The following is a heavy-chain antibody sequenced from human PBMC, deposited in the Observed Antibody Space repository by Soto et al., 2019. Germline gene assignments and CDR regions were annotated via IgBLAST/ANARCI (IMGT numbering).Heavy chain of an antibody. J-gene: IGHJ4*02. V-gene: IGHV4-34*01. CDR1: GGSFSGYY. CDR3: SRGVPLPGNFWNGYYSFDS. Sequence: PSETLSLTCAVSGGSFSGYYWSWVRHSPGRGLQWIGDINQSEATTYNPSLTRRVTMSGDTSSSQFSLRLSSVTAADTAVYYCSRGVPLPGNFWNGYYSFDSWGLGTLVTVSS. D-gene: IGHD3-3*01. CDR2: INQSEAT.